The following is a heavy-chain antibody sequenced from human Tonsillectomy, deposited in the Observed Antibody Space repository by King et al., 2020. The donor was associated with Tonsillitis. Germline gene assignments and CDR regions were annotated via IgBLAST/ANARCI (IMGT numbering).Heavy chain of an antibody. V-gene: IGHV1-18*01. CDR2: ISAYNGNT. CDR1: GYTFTSYG. D-gene: IGHD3-22*01. CDR3: ARMGYYDSSGYYDVGRGDY. J-gene: IGHJ4*02. Sequence: QLVQSGAEVKKPGASVKVSCKASGYTFTSYGISWVRQAPGQGLEWMGWISAYNGNTKYAQKLQGRVTMTTDTSTSTAYMELRSLRSDDTAVYYCARMGYYDSSGYYDVGRGDYWGQGTVVTVSS.